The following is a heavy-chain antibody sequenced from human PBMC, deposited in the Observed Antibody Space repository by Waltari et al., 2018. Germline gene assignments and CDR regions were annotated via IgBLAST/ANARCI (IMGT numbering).Heavy chain of an antibody. CDR3: ARIPDVSGWPFDY. J-gene: IGHJ4*02. CDR1: GDSISGYF. V-gene: IGHV4-59*01. D-gene: IGHD6-25*01. CDR2: IRYSGRT. Sequence: QVQLQESGPGLMKPSETLSLTCAVSGDSISGYFWTWIRQPPGKGLEWIGYIRYSGRTNYNPSLESLIAISVDTANNQFSLRLNAVTAADTAVYYCARIPDVSGWPFDYWGPGTPVTVSS.